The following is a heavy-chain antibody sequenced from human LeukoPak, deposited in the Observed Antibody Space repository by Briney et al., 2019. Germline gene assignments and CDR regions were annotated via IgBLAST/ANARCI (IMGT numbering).Heavy chain of an antibody. Sequence: ASVKVSCKASGYTFTAYYIHWVRQAPGQGLEWLGWINPNSGGTNYAQKFQGRVTMTRDTSISTAYMELSRLRSDDTAVYYCACWYSSGWWFFDYWGQGTLVTVSS. V-gene: IGHV1-2*02. CDR2: INPNSGGT. D-gene: IGHD6-19*01. CDR3: ACWYSSGWWFFDY. CDR1: GYTFTAYY. J-gene: IGHJ4*01.